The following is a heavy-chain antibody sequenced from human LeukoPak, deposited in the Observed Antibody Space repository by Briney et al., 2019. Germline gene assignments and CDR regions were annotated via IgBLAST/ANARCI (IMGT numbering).Heavy chain of an antibody. J-gene: IGHJ4*02. CDR3: AKDRYYYDSSGYYYLFDY. Sequence: ASVKVSCKASGYTFTSNYIHWVRQAPRQGLEWMGMIYPRDGSTSYAQKFQGRVTVTRDTSTSTVHMELSGLRSEDTAVYYCAKDRYYYDSSGYYYLFDYWGQGTLVTVSS. CDR1: GYTFTSNY. CDR2: IYPRDGST. D-gene: IGHD3-22*01. V-gene: IGHV1-46*01.